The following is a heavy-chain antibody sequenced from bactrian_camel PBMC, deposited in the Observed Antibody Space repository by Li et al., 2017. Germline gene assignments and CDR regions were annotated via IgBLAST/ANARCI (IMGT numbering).Heavy chain of an antibody. CDR3: AAKNTGQCSDPSRYIF. D-gene: IGHD5*01. J-gene: IGHJ4*01. CDR2: LSAAGST. CDR1: GSTYC. Sequence: QVQLVESGGGSVQPGGSLRLSCAASGSTYCMGWFRQAPGKEREGVAYLSAAGSTWTDASVAGRFTASRDHAKNTVYLQMNSLKPEDTAMYYCAAKNTGQCSDPSRYIFWGQGTQVTVS. V-gene: IGHV3S53*01.